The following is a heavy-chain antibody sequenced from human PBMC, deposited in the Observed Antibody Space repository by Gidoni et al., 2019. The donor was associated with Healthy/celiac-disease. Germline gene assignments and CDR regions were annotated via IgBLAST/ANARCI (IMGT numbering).Heavy chain of an antibody. J-gene: IGHJ3*02. CDR1: GGSLSSGGYY. CDR2: IYYSGST. CDR3: ARDRYRYSSSVFAFDI. Sequence: QVQLQESGPGLVKPSQTLSLTCTVPGGSLSSGGYYWSWIRQHPGKGLEWIGYIYYSGSTYYNPSLKSRVTISVDTSKNQFSLKLSSVTAADTAVYYCARDRYRYSSSVFAFDIWGQGTMVTVSS. V-gene: IGHV4-31*03. D-gene: IGHD6-13*01.